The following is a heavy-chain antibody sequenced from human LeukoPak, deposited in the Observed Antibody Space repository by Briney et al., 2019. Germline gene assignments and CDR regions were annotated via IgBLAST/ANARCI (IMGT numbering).Heavy chain of an antibody. J-gene: IGHJ5*02. CDR1: GYTFTGYY. D-gene: IGHD2-2*02. CDR2: INPNSGGT. Sequence: ASVKVSCKASGYTFTGYYIYWVRQAPGQGLEWMGWINPNSGGTNYVQKFQGRVAMTRDTSVNTAYMELSRLRSDDTAVYYCARVDSEYCSSTSCYKWFDPWGQGTLVTVSS. V-gene: IGHV1-2*02. CDR3: ARVDSEYCSSTSCYKWFDP.